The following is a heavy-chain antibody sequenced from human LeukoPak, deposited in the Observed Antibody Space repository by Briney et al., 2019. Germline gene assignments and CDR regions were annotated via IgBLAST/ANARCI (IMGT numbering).Heavy chain of an antibody. D-gene: IGHD6-19*01. Sequence: PSETLSLTCTVSGGSISSYYWGWIRQPPGKGLEWIGYIYYSGSTNYNPSLKSRVTISVDTSKNQFSLKLSPVTAADTAVYYCARRGGSGWSVYNWFDPWGQGTLVTVSS. CDR3: ARRGGSGWSVYNWFDP. CDR2: IYYSGST. CDR1: GGSISSYY. V-gene: IGHV4-59*01. J-gene: IGHJ5*02.